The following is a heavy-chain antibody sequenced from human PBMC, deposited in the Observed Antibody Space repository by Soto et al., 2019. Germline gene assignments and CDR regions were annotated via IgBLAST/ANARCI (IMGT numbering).Heavy chain of an antibody. D-gene: IGHD2-15*01. V-gene: IGHV3-74*01. CDR3: VRTSLVVAAATREDY. Sequence: EVQLVESGGGLVQPGGSLRLSCAASGFTFSSYWMHWGRQAPGKGLVWVSRINSDGSSTSYADSVKGRFTISRDNAKNTLYLQMNSLRAEDTAVSYCVRTSLVVAAATREDYWGQGTLVTVSS. J-gene: IGHJ4*02. CDR1: GFTFSSYW. CDR2: INSDGSST.